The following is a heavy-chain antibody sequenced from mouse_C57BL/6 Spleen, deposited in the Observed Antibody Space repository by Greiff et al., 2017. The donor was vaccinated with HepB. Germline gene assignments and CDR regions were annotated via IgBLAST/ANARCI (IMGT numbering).Heavy chain of an antibody. CDR1: GFTFSDYG. CDR3: ASWARDYFDY. CDR2: ISSGSSTI. Sequence: EVQRVESGGGLVKPGGSLKLSCAASGFTFSDYGMHWVRQAPEKGLEWVAYISSGSSTIYYADTVKGRFTISRDNAKNTLFLQMTSLRSEDTAMYYCASWARDYFDYWGQGTTLTVSS. D-gene: IGHD4-1*01. J-gene: IGHJ2*01. V-gene: IGHV5-17*01.